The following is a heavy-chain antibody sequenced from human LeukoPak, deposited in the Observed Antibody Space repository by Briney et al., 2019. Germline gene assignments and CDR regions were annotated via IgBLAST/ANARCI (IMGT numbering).Heavy chain of an antibody. D-gene: IGHD6-6*01. V-gene: IGHV3-21*01. CDR3: ARDKYSSSSIPLDY. CDR2: ISSSSSYI. J-gene: IGHJ4*02. Sequence: GGSLRLSCAASGFTFSNYSMNWVRQAPGKGLEWVSSISSSSSYIYYADSVKGRFTISRDNAKNSLYLQMNSLRAEDTAVYYCARDKYSSSSIPLDYWGQGTLVTVSS. CDR1: GFTFSNYS.